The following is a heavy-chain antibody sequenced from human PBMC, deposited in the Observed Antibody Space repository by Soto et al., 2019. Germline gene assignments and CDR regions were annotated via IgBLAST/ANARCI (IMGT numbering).Heavy chain of an antibody. J-gene: IGHJ5*02. CDR1: GFTFSSYA. V-gene: IGHV3-23*01. CDR3: AKDHSGSSRDAPDWFDP. D-gene: IGHD6-13*01. CDR2: ISGSGGST. Sequence: PGVSLRLSFASSGFTFSSYAMSWACQAPGKGLEWVSAISGSGGSTYYADSVKGRFTISRDNSKNTLYLQMNSLRAEDTAVYYCAKDHSGSSRDAPDWFDPWGQGTLVTVSS.